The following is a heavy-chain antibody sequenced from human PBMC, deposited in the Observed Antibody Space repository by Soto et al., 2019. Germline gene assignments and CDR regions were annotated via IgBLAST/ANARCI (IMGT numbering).Heavy chain of an antibody. J-gene: IGHJ4*02. V-gene: IGHV1-46*01. D-gene: IGHD2-21*02. CDR2: VNPSGGHT. Sequence: QVQLMQSGAEVKKPGASVKVSCKASGDTFTDYYIHWVRQAPGQGLEWMGTVNPSGGHTTYAQHCLCRVTMTRETSTSTRDMELTSLTSDDTAIYYCARGGHDVVVTAALDYWGQGTLVTVSS. CDR1: GDTFTDYY. CDR3: ARGGHDVVVTAALDY.